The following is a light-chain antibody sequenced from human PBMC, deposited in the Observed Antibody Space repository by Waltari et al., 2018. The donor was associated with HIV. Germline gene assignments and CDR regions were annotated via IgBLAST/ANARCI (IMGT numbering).Light chain of an antibody. CDR2: WAS. CDR3: QQYYSTPLT. Sequence: DIVIIQSPDSLAVSLGERATLNCTSSQRVLYSSNNKNDLTWYQQKPGQPRTLLIYWASTRESGVPDRFSGSGSGTDFTLTISSLQAEDVAVDYCQQYYSTPLTFGGGTKVEIK. V-gene: IGKV4-1*01. CDR1: QRVLYSSNNKND. J-gene: IGKJ4*01.